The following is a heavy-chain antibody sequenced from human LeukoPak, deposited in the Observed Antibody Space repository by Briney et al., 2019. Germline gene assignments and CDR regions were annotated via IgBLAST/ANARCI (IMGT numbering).Heavy chain of an antibody. CDR3: VRDPSGSGFAFDS. J-gene: IGHJ4*02. CDR1: GFIFSNDA. CDR2: IWFDGSNK. Sequence: GRSLRLSCAASGFIFSNDAMHWVRQAPGKGLEWVAFIWFDGSNKHYADSVKGRFTISRDNSEDTLYLQMNSLRAEDTAVYYCVRDPSGSGFAFDSWGQGALVTVSS. V-gene: IGHV3-33*01. D-gene: IGHD1-1*01.